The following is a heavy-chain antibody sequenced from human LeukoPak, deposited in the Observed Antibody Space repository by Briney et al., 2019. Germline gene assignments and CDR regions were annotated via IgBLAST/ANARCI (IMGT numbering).Heavy chain of an antibody. CDR2: IRYDGSNK. J-gene: IGHJ4*02. CDR3: ARAHYDILTGYSSYYFDY. V-gene: IGHV3-30*02. CDR1: GFTFSSYG. Sequence: PGGSLRLSCAASGFTFSSYGMHWVRQAPGKGLEWVAFIRYDGSNKYYADSVKGRFTISRDNSKNTLYLQMNSLRAEDTAVYYCARAHYDILTGYSSYYFDYWGQGTLVTVSS. D-gene: IGHD3-9*01.